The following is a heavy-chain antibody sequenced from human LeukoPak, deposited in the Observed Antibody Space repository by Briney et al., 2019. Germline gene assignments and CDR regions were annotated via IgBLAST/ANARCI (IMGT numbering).Heavy chain of an antibody. Sequence: GALRLSCGASGFPFSSYGMHWVRQAPGKGLEWVAFIRYDGSNKYYADSVKGRFTISRDNSKNTLYLQMNRLRAEDTAVYYCAKDGPTVAHFDYWGQGTLVTVSS. CDR3: AKDGPTVAHFDY. J-gene: IGHJ4*02. CDR2: IRYDGSNK. CDR1: GFPFSSYG. D-gene: IGHD4-23*01. V-gene: IGHV3-30*02.